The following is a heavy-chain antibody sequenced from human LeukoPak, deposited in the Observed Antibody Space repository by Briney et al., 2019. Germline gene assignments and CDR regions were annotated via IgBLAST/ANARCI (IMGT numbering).Heavy chain of an antibody. J-gene: IGHJ4*02. CDR2: THYSGST. V-gene: IGHV4-59*01. D-gene: IGHD1-1*01. CDR1: GGSISSYY. CDR3: ARGNAYNWRFDF. Sequence: PSKTLSLTCSVSGGSISSYYWNWILQTPGKGLQWIGYTHYSGSTNYNPSLKSRVSISVDTSKNQFSLKLSSVTAADTALYYCARGNAYNWRFDFWGQGTLVTVSS.